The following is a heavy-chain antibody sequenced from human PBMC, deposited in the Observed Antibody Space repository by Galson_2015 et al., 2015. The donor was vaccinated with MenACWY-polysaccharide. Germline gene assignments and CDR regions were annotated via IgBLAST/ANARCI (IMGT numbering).Heavy chain of an antibody. D-gene: IGHD6-13*01. CDR1: GFPFPSYA. V-gene: IGHV3-23*01. CDR2: IRNSGTNT. Sequence: LTLSCAASGFPFPSYAMSWVRQAPGPGLEWVSAIRNSGTNTYYADSVKGRFTISRDNAKNTLHLQMNSLRVEDTAVYYCARVQGGYSNDWHHPYYFDYWGQGTLVPVSS. J-gene: IGHJ4*02. CDR3: ARVQGGYSNDWHHPYYFDY.